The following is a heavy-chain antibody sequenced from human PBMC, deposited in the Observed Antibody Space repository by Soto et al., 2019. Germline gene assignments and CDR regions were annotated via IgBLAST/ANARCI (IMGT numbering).Heavy chain of an antibody. V-gene: IGHV3-30-3*01. Sequence: QVQLVESGGGVVQPGRSLRLSCAASGFTFSSYAMHWVRQAPGKGLEWVAVISYDGSNKYYADSVKGRFTISRDNSKNTLYLQMNSLRAEDTAVYYCARRDYSFLFHPWGQGTLVTVSS. CDR1: GFTFSSYA. D-gene: IGHD4-4*01. CDR2: ISYDGSNK. CDR3: ARRDYSFLFHP. J-gene: IGHJ5*02.